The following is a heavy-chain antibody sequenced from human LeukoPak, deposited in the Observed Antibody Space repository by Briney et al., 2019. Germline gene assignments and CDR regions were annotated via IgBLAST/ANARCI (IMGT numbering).Heavy chain of an antibody. CDR3: AKDRYYYGSGSYLGFDP. J-gene: IGHJ5*02. CDR1: GFTFSSYA. Sequence: GGSLRLSCAASGFTFSSYAMSWVRQAPGKGLEWVSAISGSGGSTYYADSVKGRFTISRDNSKNTLYLQMNSLRAEDTAVYYCAKDRYYYGSGSYLGFDPWAQGTLVTVSS. CDR2: ISGSGGST. V-gene: IGHV3-23*01. D-gene: IGHD3-10*01.